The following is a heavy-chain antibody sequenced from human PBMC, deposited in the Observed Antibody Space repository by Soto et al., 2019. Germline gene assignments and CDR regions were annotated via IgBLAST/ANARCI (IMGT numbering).Heavy chain of an antibody. Sequence: QVQLVQSGAEVKKPGSSVKVSCKASGGTFSSYAISWVRQAPGQGLEWMGGIIPIFGTANYAQKFQGRVTITADESTSTAYMELSSLRSEDTAVYYCARSPQDYYDSSGYPYYFDYWGQGTLVNVSS. CDR2: IIPIFGTA. J-gene: IGHJ4*02. V-gene: IGHV1-69*01. CDR3: ARSPQDYYDSSGYPYYFDY. CDR1: GGTFSSYA. D-gene: IGHD3-22*01.